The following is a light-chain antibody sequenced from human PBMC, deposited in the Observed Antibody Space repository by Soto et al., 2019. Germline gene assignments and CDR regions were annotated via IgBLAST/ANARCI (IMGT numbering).Light chain of an antibody. CDR1: SSDVGGYNH. J-gene: IGLJ2*01. CDR3: SSYTTDNTRV. CDR2: EVN. Sequence: QSALTQPASVSGSPGQSITIFCTGTSSDVGGYNHVSWYQQYPGKAPKLMIYEVNNRPSGVSNRFSGSKSGNTASLTISGLQADDEADYYCSSYTTDNTRVFGGGTKLTVL. V-gene: IGLV2-14*01.